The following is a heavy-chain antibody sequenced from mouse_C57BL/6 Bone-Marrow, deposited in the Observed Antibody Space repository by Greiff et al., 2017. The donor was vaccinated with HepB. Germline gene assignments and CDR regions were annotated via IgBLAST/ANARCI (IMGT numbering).Heavy chain of an antibody. CDR3: ARDGNYSYFDY. Sequence: VQLQQPGAELVKPGASVKLSCKASGYTFTSYWMQWVKQRPGQGLEWIGDIYPGSGSTNYNEKFKSKATLTVDTSSSTAYMQLSSLTSEDSAVYYCARDGNYSYFDYWGQGTTLTVSS. J-gene: IGHJ2*01. CDR1: GYTFTSYW. V-gene: IGHV1-55*01. D-gene: IGHD2-1*01. CDR2: IYPGSGST.